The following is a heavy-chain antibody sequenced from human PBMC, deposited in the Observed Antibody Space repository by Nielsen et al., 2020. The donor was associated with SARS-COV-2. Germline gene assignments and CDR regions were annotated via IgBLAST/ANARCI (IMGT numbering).Heavy chain of an antibody. CDR1: GGTFSSYA. J-gene: IGHJ4*02. CDR2: IIPIFGTA. V-gene: IGHV1-69*06. CDR3: ARFSRYYCDSSGYPANFDY. D-gene: IGHD3-22*01. Sequence: SVKVSCKASGGTFSSYAISWVRQAPGQGLEWMGGIIPIFGTANYAQKFQGRVTITADKSTSTAYMELSSLRSEDTAVYYCARFSRYYCDSSGYPANFDYWGQGTLVTVSS.